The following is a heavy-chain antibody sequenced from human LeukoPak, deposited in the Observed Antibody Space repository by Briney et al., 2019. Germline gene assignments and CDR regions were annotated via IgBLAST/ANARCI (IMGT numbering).Heavy chain of an antibody. CDR1: GYXFTGYY. CDR2: INPNSGGT. J-gene: IGHJ4*02. D-gene: IGHD2-2*01. CDR3: ARVFSRCSSTSCYLGY. Sequence: GASVKVSCRASGYXFTGYYMHWVRQAPGQGLEWMGCINPNSGGTNYAQKFQGRVTMTRDTSISTAYMELSRLRSDDTAVYYCARVFSRCSSTSCYLGYWGQGTLVTVSS. V-gene: IGHV1-2*02.